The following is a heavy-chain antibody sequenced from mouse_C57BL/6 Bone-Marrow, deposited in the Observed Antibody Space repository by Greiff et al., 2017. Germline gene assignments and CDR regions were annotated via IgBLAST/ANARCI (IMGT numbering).Heavy chain of an antibody. CDR1: GYTFTSYW. V-gene: IGHV1-72*01. J-gene: IGHJ4*01. CDR2: IDPNSGGT. Sequence: QVQLKQSGAELVKPGASVKLSCKASGYTFTSYWMHWVKQRPGRGLEWIGRIDPNSGGTKYNEKFKSKATLTVDKPSSTAYMQLSSLTSEDSAVYDGARVVGTSNYYAMDYWGQGTSVTVSS. D-gene: IGHD1-1*02. CDR3: ARVVGTSNYYAMDY.